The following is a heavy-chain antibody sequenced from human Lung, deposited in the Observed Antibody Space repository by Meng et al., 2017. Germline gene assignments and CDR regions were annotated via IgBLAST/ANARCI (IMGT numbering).Heavy chain of an antibody. CDR1: GGSTTSTSYY. Sequence: QRQLQESGPGRVKPSETLSLPCPVSGGSTTSTSYYWDWIRQSPAKGLEGIGTIGYSGTIVYNPSLSSRVTMTLDTSKNQFSLKLSSVTAPDTAVYYCARRVHDGSGHHYFDYWGQGTLVTVSS. D-gene: IGHD3-22*01. V-gene: IGHV4-39*01. CDR3: ARRVHDGSGHHYFDY. J-gene: IGHJ4*02. CDR2: IGYSGTI.